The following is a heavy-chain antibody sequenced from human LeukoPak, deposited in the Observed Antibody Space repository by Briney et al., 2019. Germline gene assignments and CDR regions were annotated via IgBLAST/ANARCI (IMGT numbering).Heavy chain of an antibody. J-gene: IGHJ4*02. CDR1: GYSISSGYY. V-gene: IGHV4-38-2*02. CDR3: ARAGPSRSYDYVWGSYDY. D-gene: IGHD3-16*01. Sequence: SETLSLTCTVSGYSISSGYYWGWIRHPPGKGLEWIGYIYHSGSTYYSPSLKSRVTISLDSSKNQFSLKLSSVTAADTAVYYCARAGPSRSYDYVWGSYDYWGQGTLVTVSS. CDR2: IYHSGST.